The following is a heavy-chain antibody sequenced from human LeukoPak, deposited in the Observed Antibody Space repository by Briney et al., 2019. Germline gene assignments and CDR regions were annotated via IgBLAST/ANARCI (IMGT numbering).Heavy chain of an antibody. CDR2: VGSDNKP. D-gene: IGHD3-16*01. J-gene: IGHJ4*02. V-gene: IGHV3-23*05. CDR3: AKSMGTSANDLYQNYY. Sequence: GGSLRLSCEASGFTFSAYAMTWVRQAPGKGLEWVSSVGSDNKPHYSESVKGRFAISRDNSKSMLFLQLNSLRAEDTALYYCAKSMGTSANDLYQNYYWGQGTLVTVSS. CDR1: GFTFSAYA.